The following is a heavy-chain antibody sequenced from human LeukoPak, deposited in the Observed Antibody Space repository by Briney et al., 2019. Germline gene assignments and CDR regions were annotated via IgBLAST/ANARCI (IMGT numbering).Heavy chain of an antibody. V-gene: IGHV3-30*02. J-gene: IGHJ4*02. CDR3: AREDGDYVFDY. Sequence: GGSLRLSCAASAFTFNNYGMHWVRQAPGEGLEWVAFIRFDGSNKYYIDSVRGRFTISRDNSKNTLYLQMNSLRAEDTAVYYCAREDGDYVFDYWGQGTLVTVSS. D-gene: IGHD4-17*01. CDR2: IRFDGSNK. CDR1: AFTFNNYG.